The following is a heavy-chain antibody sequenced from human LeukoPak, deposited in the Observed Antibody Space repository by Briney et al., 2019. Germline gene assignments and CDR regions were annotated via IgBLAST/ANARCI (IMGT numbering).Heavy chain of an antibody. CDR2: IRYDGSNK. J-gene: IGHJ4*02. CDR1: GFTFNSYG. CDR3: AKDPPQPRSSWFDY. D-gene: IGHD6-13*01. V-gene: IGHV3-30*02. Sequence: GGSLRLSCAASGFTFNSYGMHWVRQAPGKGLEWVAFIRYDGSNKYYADSVKGRFTISRDNSKNTLYLQMNSLRAEDTAVYYCAKDPPQPRSSWFDYWGQGTLVTVSS.